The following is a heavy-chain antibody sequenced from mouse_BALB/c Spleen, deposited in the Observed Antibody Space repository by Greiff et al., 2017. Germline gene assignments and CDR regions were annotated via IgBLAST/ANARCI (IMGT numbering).Heavy chain of an antibody. J-gene: IGHJ4*01. CDR1: GYSITSGYY. D-gene: IGHD1-1*01. V-gene: IGHV3-6*02. CDR3: ARDLEYYGSSYEDYYAMDY. CDR2: ISYDGSN. Sequence: EVKLVESGPGLVKPSQSLSLTCSVTGYSITSGYYWNWIRQFPGNKLEWMGYISYDGSNNYNPSLKNRISITRDTSKNQFFLKLNSVTTEDTATYYCARDLEYYGSSYEDYYAMDYWGQGTSVTVSS.